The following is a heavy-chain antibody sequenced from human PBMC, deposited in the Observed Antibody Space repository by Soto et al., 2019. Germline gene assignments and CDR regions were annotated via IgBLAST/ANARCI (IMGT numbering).Heavy chain of an antibody. V-gene: IGHV1-18*01. CDR2: ISAYNGNT. J-gene: IGHJ5*02. D-gene: IGHD2-2*01. CDR3: ANLGYCSSTSCLRNWFDP. Sequence: QVQLVQSGAEVKKPGASVKVSCKASGYTFTSYGISWVRQAPGQGLEWMGWISAYNGNTNYAQKLQSRVTMTTDTSTSTAYMELRSLRSDDTAVYYCANLGYCSSTSCLRNWFDPWGQGTLVTVSS. CDR1: GYTFTSYG.